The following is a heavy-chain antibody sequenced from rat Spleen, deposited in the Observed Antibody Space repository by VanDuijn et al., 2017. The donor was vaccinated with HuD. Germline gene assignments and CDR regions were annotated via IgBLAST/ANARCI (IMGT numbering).Heavy chain of an antibody. CDR1: GFTFNKYW. Sequence: EVQLVQSGGGLVQPGRSLKLSCVASGFTFNKYWMSWIRQAPGKGLEWIASITNNGGNTYYPDSVKGRFTVSRDNAKSTLYLQMNSLKSEDTATYYCARENYYSGDYWGQGVMVTVSS. CDR2: ITNNGGNT. J-gene: IGHJ2*01. CDR3: ARENYYSGDY. V-gene: IGHV5-31*01. D-gene: IGHD1-1*01.